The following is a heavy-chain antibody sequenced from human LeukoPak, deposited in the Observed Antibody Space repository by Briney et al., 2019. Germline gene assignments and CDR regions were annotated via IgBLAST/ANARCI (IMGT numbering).Heavy chain of an antibody. V-gene: IGHV4-59*12. CDR2: IYYSGST. CDR1: GGSISSYY. J-gene: IGHJ3*02. D-gene: IGHD3-22*01. CDR3: ARDSSSGYRKPHAFDI. Sequence: PSETLSLTCTVSGGSISSYYWSWIRQPPGKGLEWIGYIYYSGSTNYNPSLKSRVTISVDKSKNQFSLKLSSVTAADTAVYYCARDSSSGYRKPHAFDIWGQGTMVTVSS.